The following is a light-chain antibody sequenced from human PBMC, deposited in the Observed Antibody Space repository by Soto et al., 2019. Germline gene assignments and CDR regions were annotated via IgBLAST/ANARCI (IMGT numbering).Light chain of an antibody. J-gene: IGKJ5*01. CDR1: HSVSSNY. CDR3: QQYGGTPPIT. CDR2: GAS. Sequence: IVLTQSPGTLSLSPGERATLSCRASHSVSSNYLAWYQQKPGQAPRFLIYGASSRATGIPDRFSGSGSGTDFTLTISRLEPEDFAVYYCQQYGGTPPITFGQGTRWRI. V-gene: IGKV3-20*01.